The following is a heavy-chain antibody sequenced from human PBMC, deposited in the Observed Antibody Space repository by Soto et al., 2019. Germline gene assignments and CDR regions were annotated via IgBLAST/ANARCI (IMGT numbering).Heavy chain of an antibody. J-gene: IGHJ5*02. D-gene: IGHD2-21*02. CDR1: GYTFTSYD. CDR2: MNPNSGNT. V-gene: IGHV1-8*01. Sequence: ASVKVSCKASGYTFTSYDINWVRQATGQGLEWMGWMNPNSGNTGYAQKFQGRVTMTRNTSTSTAYMELRSLRSDDTAVYYCARVAGAYCGGDCYSLSVGDWLDPWGQGTLVTVSS. CDR3: ARVAGAYCGGDCYSLSVGDWLDP.